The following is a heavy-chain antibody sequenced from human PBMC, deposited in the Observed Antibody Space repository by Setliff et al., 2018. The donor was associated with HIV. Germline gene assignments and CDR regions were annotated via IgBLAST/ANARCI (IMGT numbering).Heavy chain of an antibody. J-gene: IGHJ4*02. V-gene: IGHV1-46*01. D-gene: IGHD2-21*01. CDR2: INPSGGGT. CDR3: ARVPYDCAYCYFDY. Sequence: ASVKVSCKASGYTFTTYYMHWVRQAPGQGLEWMGIINPSGGGTSYAQKFQGRVTITRDTSASTAYMELSSLRSEDTAVYYCARVPYDCAYCYFDYWGQGTLVTVSS. CDR1: GYTFTTYY.